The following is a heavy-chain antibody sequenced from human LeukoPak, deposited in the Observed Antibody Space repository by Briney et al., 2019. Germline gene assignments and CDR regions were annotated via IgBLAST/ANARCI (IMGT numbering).Heavy chain of an antibody. V-gene: IGHV1-24*01. Sequence: ASVNVSCQLSGYTLTELSMHWVRQAPGKGLEWMGGFDPEDGQTIYGQKCQGRVAMTDETSTDTAYMELSRLRSEDTAVYYCATVYSGYDLGFDYWGQGTLVTVSS. J-gene: IGHJ4*02. CDR1: GYTLTELS. CDR2: FDPEDGQT. CDR3: ATVYSGYDLGFDY. D-gene: IGHD5-12*01.